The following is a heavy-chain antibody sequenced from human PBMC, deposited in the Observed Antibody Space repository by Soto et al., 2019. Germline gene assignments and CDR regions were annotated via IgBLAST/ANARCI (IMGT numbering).Heavy chain of an antibody. Sequence: ASVKVSCKASGYTFTGYYMHWVRQAPGQGLEWMGIINPSGGSTSYAQKFQGRVTMTRDTSTSTVYMELSSLRSEDTAVYYCARDLQQDYDFWSGYYSRTPYYYYGMDVWGQGTTVTVSS. CDR1: GYTFTGYY. CDR3: ARDLQQDYDFWSGYYSRTPYYYYGMDV. D-gene: IGHD3-3*01. V-gene: IGHV1-46*01. J-gene: IGHJ6*02. CDR2: INPSGGST.